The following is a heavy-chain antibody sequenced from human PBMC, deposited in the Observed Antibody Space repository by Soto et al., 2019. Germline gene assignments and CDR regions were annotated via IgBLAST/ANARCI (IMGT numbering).Heavy chain of an antibody. CDR3: AKGAVTTSLYYFDY. J-gene: IGHJ4*02. CDR1: GFTFSSYG. Sequence: QVQLVESGGGVVQPGRSLRLSCAASGFTFSSYGMHWVRQAPGKGLEWVAVISYDGSEKYYAVSVKGRFTISRDNSKNTLYLQMSSRRAEDTAVYYCAKGAVTTSLYYFDYWGQGTLVPVSS. V-gene: IGHV3-30*18. CDR2: ISYDGSEK. D-gene: IGHD4-17*01.